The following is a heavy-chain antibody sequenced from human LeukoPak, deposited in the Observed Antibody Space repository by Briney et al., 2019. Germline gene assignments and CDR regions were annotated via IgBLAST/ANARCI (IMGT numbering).Heavy chain of an antibody. CDR3: ARGGSYPI. J-gene: IGHJ4*02. CDR1: GFTFSNYA. D-gene: IGHD1-26*01. Sequence: GSLRLSCAASGFTFSNYAMAWVRQPPGKGLEWIGYIYYSGSTNYNPSLKSRVTISVDTSKNQFSLKLSSVTAADTAVYYCARGGSYPIWGQGTLVTVSS. CDR2: IYYSGST. V-gene: IGHV4-59*01.